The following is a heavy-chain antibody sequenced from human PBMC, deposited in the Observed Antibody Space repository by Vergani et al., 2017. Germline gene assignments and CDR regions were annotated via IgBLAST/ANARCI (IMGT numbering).Heavy chain of an antibody. CDR1: GFTFSSYA. CDR3: ARDLFXYDSGGYYSGFFDY. CDR2: ISGSGGNT. J-gene: IGHJ4*02. V-gene: IGHV3-23*01. D-gene: IGHD3-22*01. Sequence: EVQLLESGGNLIQPGGSLRLSCGASGFTFSSYAMTWVRLAPGKGLQWVSAISGSGGNTFYTDSVKGRFTISRDNSKDTLYLQMNSLRVEDTAVYYCARDLFXYDSGGYYSGFFDYWGQGTLVTVSS.